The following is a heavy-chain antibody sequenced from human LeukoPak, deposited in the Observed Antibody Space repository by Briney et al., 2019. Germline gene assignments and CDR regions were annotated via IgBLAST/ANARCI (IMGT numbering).Heavy chain of an antibody. J-gene: IGHJ3*02. CDR3: ARDPGDVAAAHDAFVI. CDR2: IRQDGSDK. D-gene: IGHD2-15*01. Sequence: GGSLRLSCAASGFTFSNYWMSWVRQAPGKGLEWVANIRQDGSDKFYVDSVKGRFTISRDNAQNSLYLQMNSLRAEDTAVYYCARDPGDVAAAHDAFVIWGQGTMVTVSS. CDR1: GFTFSNYW. V-gene: IGHV3-7*01.